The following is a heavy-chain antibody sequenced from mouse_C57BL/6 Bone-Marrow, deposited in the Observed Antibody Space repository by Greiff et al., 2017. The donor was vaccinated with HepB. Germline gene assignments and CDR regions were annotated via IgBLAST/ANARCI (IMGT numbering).Heavy chain of an antibody. CDR2: INPNNGGT. J-gene: IGHJ4*01. Sequence: EVQLQQSGPELVKPGASVKISCKASGYTFTDYYMNWVKQSHGKSLEWIGDINPNNGGTSYNQKFKGKATLTVDKSSSTAYMELRSLTSEDSAVYYCARDNYWAMDYWGQGTSVTVSS. CDR1: GYTFTDYY. V-gene: IGHV1-26*01. CDR3: ARDNYWAMDY. D-gene: IGHD1-3*01.